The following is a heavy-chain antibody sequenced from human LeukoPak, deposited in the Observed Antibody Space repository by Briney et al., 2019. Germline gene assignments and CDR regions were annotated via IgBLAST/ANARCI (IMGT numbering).Heavy chain of an antibody. CDR3: ARDPSFNRYCSGGSCYSYFDY. CDR2: IYYSGST. D-gene: IGHD2-15*01. J-gene: IGHJ4*02. Sequence: SETLSLTCTVSGGSISSSSYYWGWIRQPPGKGLEWIGSIYYSGSTYYNPSLKSRVTISVDTSKNQFSLKLSSVTAADTAVYYCARDPSFNRYCSGGSCYSYFDYWGQGTLVTVSS. CDR1: GGSISSSSYY. V-gene: IGHV4-39*07.